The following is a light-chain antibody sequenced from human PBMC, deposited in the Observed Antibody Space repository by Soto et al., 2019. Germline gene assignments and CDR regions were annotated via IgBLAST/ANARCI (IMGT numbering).Light chain of an antibody. V-gene: IGLV1-44*01. J-gene: IGLJ3*02. CDR1: ISNIGSHT. CDR2: GND. CDR3: AAWDDSLNGPV. Sequence: QSVLTQPPSASGTPGQRVAISCSGSISNIGSHTVNWYQQLPGTAPKLLIYGNDQRPSGVPDRFSGSKSGTSASLAISGLQSDDEVDYYCAAWDDSLNGPVFGGGTKLNVL.